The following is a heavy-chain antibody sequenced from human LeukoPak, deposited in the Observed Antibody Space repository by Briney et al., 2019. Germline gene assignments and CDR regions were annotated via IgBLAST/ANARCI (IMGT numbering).Heavy chain of an antibody. Sequence: PGGSLRLSCAASGFTFSSYSMNWVRQAPGKGLEWVSSISSSSSYIYYADSVKGRFTISRDNAKNSLYLQMNSLRAEDTAVYYCARDPYTIFGVVYPEGAYYWGQGTLVTVSS. D-gene: IGHD3-3*01. V-gene: IGHV3-21*01. CDR3: ARDPYTIFGVVYPEGAYY. CDR1: GFTFSSYS. J-gene: IGHJ4*02. CDR2: ISSSSSYI.